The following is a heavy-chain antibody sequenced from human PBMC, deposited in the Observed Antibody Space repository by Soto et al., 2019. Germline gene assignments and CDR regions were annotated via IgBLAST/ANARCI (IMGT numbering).Heavy chain of an antibody. Sequence: QVQLVESGGGVVQPGRSLRLSCAASGFTFSSYGMHWVRQAPGKGLEWVAVISYDGSNKYYADSVKGRFTISRDNSKNTLYLQMNSLRDEDTDVYYCAKDLRSLWLNYYYYGMDVWGQGTTVTVSS. V-gene: IGHV3-30*18. J-gene: IGHJ6*02. CDR2: ISYDGSNK. CDR1: GFTFSSYG. CDR3: AKDLRSLWLNYYYYGMDV. D-gene: IGHD5-18*01.